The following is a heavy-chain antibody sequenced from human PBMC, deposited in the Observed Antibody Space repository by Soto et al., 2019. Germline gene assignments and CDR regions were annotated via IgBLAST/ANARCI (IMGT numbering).Heavy chain of an antibody. D-gene: IGHD2-15*01. J-gene: IGHJ6*02. CDR2: IDPSSGTT. V-gene: IGHV1-46*01. Sequence: ASVKVSCKPSGYSFSNFYVHWVRQAPGQGLEWMGIIDPSSGTTSYTQKFQERVTMTRDTSMSTVYMELSRLRSEDTAVYYGARGAVVVPNGLIAGMDVWGLGTTVTVSS. CDR1: GYSFSNFY. CDR3: ARGAVVVPNGLIAGMDV.